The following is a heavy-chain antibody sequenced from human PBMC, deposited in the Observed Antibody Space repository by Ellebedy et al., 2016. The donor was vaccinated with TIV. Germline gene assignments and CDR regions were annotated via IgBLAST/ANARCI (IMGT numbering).Heavy chain of an antibody. CDR2: ISGSGRST. J-gene: IGHJ4*02. V-gene: IGHV3-23*01. Sequence: PGGSLRLSCEASGFKFSNYAMIWVRQAPGKGLEWVSGISGSGRSTYYADSVKGRFTISRENSKNTLYLQMNSLRVEDTAVYYCAKDLVLRYFDWLRDSWGQGTLVTVSS. CDR1: GFKFSNYA. D-gene: IGHD3-9*01. CDR3: AKDLVLRYFDWLRDS.